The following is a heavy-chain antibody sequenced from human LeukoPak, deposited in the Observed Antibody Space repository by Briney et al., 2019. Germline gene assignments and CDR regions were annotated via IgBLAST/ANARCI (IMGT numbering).Heavy chain of an antibody. CDR2: ISSSSSYI. Sequence: KPGGSLRLSCAASGFTFSSYSMNWVRQAPGKGLEWVSSISSSSSYIYYAVSVKGRFNISRDNAKNSLYLQMNSLRAEDTAVYYCATLVDGYNPSDSGYWGQGTLVTVSS. J-gene: IGHJ4*02. D-gene: IGHD5-24*01. CDR1: GFTFSSYS. CDR3: ATLVDGYNPSDSGY. V-gene: IGHV3-21*01.